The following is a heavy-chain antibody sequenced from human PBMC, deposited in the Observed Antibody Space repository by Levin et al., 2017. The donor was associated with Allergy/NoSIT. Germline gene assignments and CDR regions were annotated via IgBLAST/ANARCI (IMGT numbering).Heavy chain of an antibody. D-gene: IGHD5-18*01. CDR1: GFTFSSYA. CDR2: ISYDGSNK. Sequence: GESLKISCAASGFTFSSYAMHWVRQAPGKGLEWVAVISYDGSNKYYADSVKGRFTISRDNSKNTLYLQMNSLRAEDTAVYYCARDWAWIQLVDRGLPMDVWGQGTTVTVSS. CDR3: ARDWAWIQLVDRGLPMDV. J-gene: IGHJ6*02. V-gene: IGHV3-30*04.